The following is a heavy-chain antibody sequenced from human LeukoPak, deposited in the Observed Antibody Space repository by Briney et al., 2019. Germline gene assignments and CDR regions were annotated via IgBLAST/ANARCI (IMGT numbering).Heavy chain of an antibody. CDR1: GGSISSSSYY. CDR3: ARGGYCSGGSYYSGRFDY. Sequence: SETLSLTCTVPGGSISSSSYYWGWVRQPPGKGLEWIGTIYYSGSTYYNPSLKSRVTISVDTSKNQFSLKLSSVTAADTAVYYCARGGYCSGGSYYSGRFDYWGQGTLVTVSS. V-gene: IGHV4-39*01. CDR2: IYYSGST. D-gene: IGHD2-15*01. J-gene: IGHJ4*02.